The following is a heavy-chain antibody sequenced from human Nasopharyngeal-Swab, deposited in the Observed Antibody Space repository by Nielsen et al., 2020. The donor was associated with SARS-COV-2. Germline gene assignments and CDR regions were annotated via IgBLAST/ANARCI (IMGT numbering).Heavy chain of an antibody. V-gene: IGHV5-51*01. Sequence: GESLKISCKASGYFFNTYWIGWVRQMPGKGLEWMGIIFPDDSDTRYSPSFQGQVTISVDASTTTAYLQWSSLKASDTAMYYRARTEYGSGTNFDYWGQGTLVTVSS. D-gene: IGHD3-10*01. CDR1: GYFFNTYW. CDR3: ARTEYGSGTNFDY. CDR2: IFPDDSDT. J-gene: IGHJ4*02.